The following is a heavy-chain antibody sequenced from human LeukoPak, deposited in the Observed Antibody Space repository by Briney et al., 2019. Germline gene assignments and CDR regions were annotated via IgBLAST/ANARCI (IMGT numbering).Heavy chain of an antibody. CDR2: ISGSGGST. Sequence: GGSLRLSCAASGFTFSTYAMSWVRQAPGKGLEWVSVISGSGGSTYYADSVKGRFTISRDNSKNTLYLQMNSLRVEDTAVYYCTKDTVYYDSSGYPPYYFDYWGQGTLVTVSS. CDR1: GFTFSTYA. CDR3: TKDTVYYDSSGYPPYYFDY. V-gene: IGHV3-23*01. J-gene: IGHJ4*02. D-gene: IGHD3-22*01.